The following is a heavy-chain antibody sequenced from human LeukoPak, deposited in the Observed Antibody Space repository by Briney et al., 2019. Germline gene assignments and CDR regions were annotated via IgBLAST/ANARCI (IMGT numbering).Heavy chain of an antibody. CDR3: AKGRPRYSDWLGCAFDV. CDR2: ISGKGGST. D-gene: IGHD3-9*01. CDR1: GFTFSSYV. Sequence: GGSLRLSCAASGFTFSSYVLSWVRQAPGKGLEWVSTISGKGGSTYYADSVKGRFTISGDNSKNTVYLQMNSLRDEDTAVYFCAKGRPRYSDWLGCAFDVWGQGTKVTVSS. J-gene: IGHJ3*01. V-gene: IGHV3-23*01.